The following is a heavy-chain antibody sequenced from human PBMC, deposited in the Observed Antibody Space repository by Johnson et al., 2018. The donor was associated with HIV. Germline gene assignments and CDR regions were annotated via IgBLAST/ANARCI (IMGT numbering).Heavy chain of an antibody. V-gene: IGHV3-9*01. Sequence: VQLVESGGGLIQPGGSLRLSCAASGFTFSSYWMHWVRQVPGKGLEWVSGISWNSGTIAYADSVKGRFTISRDNAKNSLYLQMNSLRAEDTALYYCAKVDEYYGGAFDIWGQGTMVTVSS. D-gene: IGHD2/OR15-2a*01. CDR1: GFTFSSYW. CDR3: AKVDEYYGGAFDI. CDR2: ISWNSGTI. J-gene: IGHJ3*02.